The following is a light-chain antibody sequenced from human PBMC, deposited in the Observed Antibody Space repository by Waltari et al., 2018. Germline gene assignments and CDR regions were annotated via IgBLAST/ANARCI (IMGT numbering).Light chain of an antibody. CDR2: DAS. CDR3: QQRSDWPPTWT. V-gene: IGKV3-11*01. J-gene: IGKJ1*01. CDR1: PSISIY. Sequence: EVVLTQSPATLSLSPGDRATLSCRASPSISIYLAWYQHKPAQAPRLLIFDASNRATGIPARFSGSGSGTDFTLTISNLEPEDSAVYYCQQRSDWPPTWTFGQGTKVEMK.